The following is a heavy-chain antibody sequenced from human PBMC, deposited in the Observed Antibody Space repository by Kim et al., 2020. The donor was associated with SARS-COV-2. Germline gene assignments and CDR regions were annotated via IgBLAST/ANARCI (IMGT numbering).Heavy chain of an antibody. Sequence: ASVKVSCKASGYTFTSYAMNWVRQAPGQGLEWMGWINTNTGNPTYAQGFTGRFVFSLDTSVSTAYLQISSPKADDTAVYYCARATAAGPKVSFDYWGQGTPVTVSS. D-gene: IGHD6-13*01. J-gene: IGHJ4*02. CDR2: INTNTGNP. V-gene: IGHV7-4-1*02. CDR1: GYTFTSYA. CDR3: ARATAAGPKVSFDY.